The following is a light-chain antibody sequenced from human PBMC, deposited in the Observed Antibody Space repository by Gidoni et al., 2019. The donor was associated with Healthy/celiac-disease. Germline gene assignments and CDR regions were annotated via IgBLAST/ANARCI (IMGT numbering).Light chain of an antibody. CDR1: QSISSY. CDR3: QQSYSTSWT. Sequence: DIQMTQSPSSLSASVGDRVTITCRASQSISSYLNWYQQKPGKAPKLLIYAASSLQSGVPSRFSGSGSVTDFTLTISSLQPEAFATYYCQQSYSTSWTFXQXTKVXIK. J-gene: IGKJ1*01. V-gene: IGKV1-39*01. CDR2: AAS.